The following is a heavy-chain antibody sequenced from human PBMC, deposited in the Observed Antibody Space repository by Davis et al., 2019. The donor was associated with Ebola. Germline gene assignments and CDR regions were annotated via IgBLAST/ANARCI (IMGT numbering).Heavy chain of an antibody. CDR2: INGDGSRT. CDR3: ARDILGGTTGFDN. V-gene: IGHV3-74*03. D-gene: IGHD1-26*01. CDR1: GFTFSSHW. J-gene: IGHJ4*02. Sequence: HTGGSLRLSCAVSGFTFSSHWMHWLRQVPGKGLVWLSRINGDGSRTTYADSVKARFTISRDNAKNTLFLQMHSLEVEDTAMYYCARDILGGTTGFDNWGQGTLVTVTS.